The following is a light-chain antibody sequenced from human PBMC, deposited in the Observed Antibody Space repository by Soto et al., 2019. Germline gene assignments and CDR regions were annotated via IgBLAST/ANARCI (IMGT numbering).Light chain of an antibody. J-gene: IGLJ2*01. CDR1: SSDVGSYNL. CDR3: SSYTSSSVV. V-gene: IGLV2-14*02. CDR2: EVN. Sequence: QSALTQPASVSGSPGQSITISCTGTSSDVGSYNLVSWYQQHPGKAPKFMIYEVNKRPSGVSSRFSGSKSGNTASLTISGLQAEDEADYYCSSYTSSSVVFGGGTKLTVL.